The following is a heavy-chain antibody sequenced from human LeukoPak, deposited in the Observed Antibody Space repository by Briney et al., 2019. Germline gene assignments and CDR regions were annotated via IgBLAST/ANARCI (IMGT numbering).Heavy chain of an antibody. CDR1: GGSISTSHW. V-gene: IGHV4-59*11. CDR3: ARAPGSAASIYYYYYMDV. Sequence: SETLSLTCGVSGGSISTSHWWSWVRQAPGKGLEWIGYIYYSGSTNYNPSLKSRVTISVDTSKNQFSLKLSSVTAADTAVYYCARAPGSAASIYYYYYMDVWGKGTTVTVSS. CDR2: IYYSGST. J-gene: IGHJ6*03. D-gene: IGHD2-2*01.